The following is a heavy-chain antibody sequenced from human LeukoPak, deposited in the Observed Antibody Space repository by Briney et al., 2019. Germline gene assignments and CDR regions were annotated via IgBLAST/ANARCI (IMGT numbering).Heavy chain of an antibody. V-gene: IGHV4-39*01. Sequence: PSETLSLTCTVSGGSISSSSYYWGWIRQPPGKGLEWIGSIYYSGSTYYNPSLKSRVTISVDTSKNQFSLKLSSVTAADTAVYYCATVTTVREVDYWGQGTLVTVSS. CDR3: ATVTTVREVDY. CDR2: IYYSGST. J-gene: IGHJ4*02. D-gene: IGHD4-17*01. CDR1: GGSISSSSYY.